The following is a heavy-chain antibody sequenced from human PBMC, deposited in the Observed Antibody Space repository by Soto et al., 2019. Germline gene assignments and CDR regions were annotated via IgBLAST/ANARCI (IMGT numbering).Heavy chain of an antibody. D-gene: IGHD2-15*01. J-gene: IGHJ6*03. Sequence: GASVKVSCKASGYTLTTYDLNWVRQATGQGLEWMGWMNPNSGHTGYAQKFQGRVTMTRNTSISTVYMELNSLRSEDTAVYYCARGSIVVGYSHYYYMDVWGKGTTVTVSS. CDR3: ARGSIVVGYSHYYYMDV. CDR2: MNPNSGHT. CDR1: GYTLTTYD. V-gene: IGHV1-8*01.